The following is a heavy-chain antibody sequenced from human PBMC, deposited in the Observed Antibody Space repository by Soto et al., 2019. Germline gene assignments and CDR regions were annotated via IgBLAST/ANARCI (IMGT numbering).Heavy chain of an antibody. D-gene: IGHD2-15*01. CDR3: ARAVDPAAFDI. J-gene: IGHJ3*02. Sequence: GGSLRLSCSASGFTFTSYAMSWVRQAPGKGLEWVSGISGSGGDTKSADSVKGRFTISRDNAKNSLYLQMNSLRAEDTAVYYCARAVDPAAFDIWGQGTMVTVSS. V-gene: IGHV3-23*01. CDR2: ISGSGGDT. CDR1: GFTFTSYA.